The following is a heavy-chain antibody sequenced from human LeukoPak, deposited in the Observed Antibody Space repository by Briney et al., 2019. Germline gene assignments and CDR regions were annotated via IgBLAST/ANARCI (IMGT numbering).Heavy chain of an antibody. CDR1: GYTFTGYY. Sequence: ASVKVSCKASGYTFTGYYMHWVRQAPGQGLEWMGWINPNSGGTNYAQKFQGRVTMTRDTSISTAYMELSGLRSDDTAVYYCAREFGFWSGYHPEGNYWGQGTLVTVSS. CDR3: AREFGFWSGYHPEGNY. V-gene: IGHV1-2*02. D-gene: IGHD3-3*01. J-gene: IGHJ4*02. CDR2: INPNSGGT.